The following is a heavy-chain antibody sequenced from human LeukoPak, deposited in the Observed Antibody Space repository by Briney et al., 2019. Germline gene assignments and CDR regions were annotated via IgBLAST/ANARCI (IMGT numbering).Heavy chain of an antibody. Sequence: SETLSLTCTVSGGSISSSNYYWGWIRQPPGKGLEWIGSMYSSGSTYYNPSLKSRLTISVDTSKNQFSLKLSSVTAADTAVYYCARSKADSSGYYYFDYWGQGTLVTVSS. V-gene: IGHV4-39*01. CDR2: MYSSGST. CDR1: GGSISSSNYY. J-gene: IGHJ4*02. D-gene: IGHD3-22*01. CDR3: ARSKADSSGYYYFDY.